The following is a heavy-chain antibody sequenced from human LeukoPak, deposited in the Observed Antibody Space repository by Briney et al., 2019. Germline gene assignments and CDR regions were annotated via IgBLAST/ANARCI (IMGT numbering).Heavy chain of an antibody. Sequence: GSLRLSCSASKFTFSNAWMSWVRQAPGKGLEWVSGISGSGGSTYYADSVKGRFSISRDNSKNTLYLQMNSLRAEDTALYYCAKSNYVVIPAAREHYFDYWGQGTLVTVSS. J-gene: IGHJ4*02. V-gene: IGHV3-23*01. CDR1: KFTFSNAW. CDR2: ISGSGGST. CDR3: AKSNYVVIPAAREHYFDY. D-gene: IGHD2-2*01.